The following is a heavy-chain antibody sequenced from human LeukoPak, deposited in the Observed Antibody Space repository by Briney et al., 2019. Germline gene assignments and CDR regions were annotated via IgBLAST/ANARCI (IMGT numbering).Heavy chain of an antibody. CDR2: ISSSSSTI. Sequence: GGSLRLSCAASGFTFSSHSMNWVRQAPGKGLEWVSYISSSSSTIYYADSVKGRFTISRDNSKNTLYLQMNSLRAEDTAVYYCAKASIAVAGFLYFQHWGQGTLVTVSS. CDR1: GFTFSSHS. D-gene: IGHD6-19*01. CDR3: AKASIAVAGFLYFQH. V-gene: IGHV3-48*01. J-gene: IGHJ1*01.